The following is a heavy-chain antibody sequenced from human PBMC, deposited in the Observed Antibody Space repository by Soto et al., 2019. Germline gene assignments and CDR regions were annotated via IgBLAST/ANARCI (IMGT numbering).Heavy chain of an antibody. J-gene: IGHJ4*02. CDR3: ARDLGYYDSSGYFDY. D-gene: IGHD3-22*01. CDR1: GFTFSDYY. CDR2: ISSSDSI. Sequence: PGGSLRLSCAASGFTFSDYYMSWIRQAPGKGLEWVSYISSSDSIYYADSVKGRFTISRDNAKNSLYLQMNSPRAEDTAVYYCARDLGYYDSSGYFDYWGQGTLVTVSS. V-gene: IGHV3-11*01.